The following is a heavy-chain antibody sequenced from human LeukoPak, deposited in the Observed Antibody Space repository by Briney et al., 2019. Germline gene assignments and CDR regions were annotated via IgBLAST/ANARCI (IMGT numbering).Heavy chain of an antibody. D-gene: IGHD5-18*01. Sequence: GGSLRLSCAASGFTFSSYVMSWVRQAPGKGLEWVSSISNSGGSTYYADSVKGRFTISRDNSKNTLYLQMNSLRAEDTAVYYCAKDRYSYAFEYSDSWGQGTLVTVSS. J-gene: IGHJ4*02. CDR3: AKDRYSYAFEYSDS. V-gene: IGHV3-23*01. CDR2: ISNSGGST. CDR1: GFTFSSYV.